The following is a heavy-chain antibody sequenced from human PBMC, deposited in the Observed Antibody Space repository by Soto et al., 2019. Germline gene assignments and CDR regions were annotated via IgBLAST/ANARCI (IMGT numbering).Heavy chain of an antibody. V-gene: IGHV4-31*03. CDR1: GGSIRSGGHY. D-gene: IGHD2-15*01. Sequence: QMQLQESGPGLVKRSQTLSLTYTVSGGSIRSGGHYWTWIRQLPGQGLEWIGYIYYSGRTYYSPSLQSRLTISVDTSQNQFSLRLTSVTAADTAVYYCVVGLEDVVGGQLDYWGQGALVTVSS. J-gene: IGHJ4*02. CDR2: IYYSGRT. CDR3: VVGLEDVVGGQLDY.